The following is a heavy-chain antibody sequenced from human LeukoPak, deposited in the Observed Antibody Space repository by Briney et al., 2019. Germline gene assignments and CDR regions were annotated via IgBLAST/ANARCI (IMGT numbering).Heavy chain of an antibody. D-gene: IGHD2-21*02. J-gene: IGHJ4*02. CDR3: ARATTSSNYCGGDCLGSY. V-gene: IGHV3-21*01. Sequence: GGSLRLSCAASRLPFSSYCMNWVRQAPGKGLEWVSSISSSSSYIYYADSVKGRFTISRDNYKNTLYLQMSSLSTEDTAVSYCARATTSSNYCGGDCLGSYWGQGTLVTVSS. CDR2: ISSSSSYI. CDR1: RLPFSSYC.